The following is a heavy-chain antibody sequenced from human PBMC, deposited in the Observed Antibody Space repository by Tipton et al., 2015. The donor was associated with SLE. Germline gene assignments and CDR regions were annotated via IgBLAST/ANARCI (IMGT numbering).Heavy chain of an antibody. Sequence: TLSLTCTVSGASISSATYYWNWIRQPAGKGLEWIGRFYSGYTDYNPSLNSRVTMSVDTSKDQFSLKLTSMTAADTAVYYCARELDTFDIWGQGTMVTVSS. CDR1: GASISSATYY. J-gene: IGHJ3*02. CDR2: FYSGYT. V-gene: IGHV4-61*02. CDR3: ARELDTFDI.